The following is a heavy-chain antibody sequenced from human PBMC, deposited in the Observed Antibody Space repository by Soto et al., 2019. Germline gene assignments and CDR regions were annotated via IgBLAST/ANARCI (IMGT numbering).Heavy chain of an antibody. V-gene: IGHV5-51*01. CDR3: ATPGGRDFNAFDV. CDR2: IFPIDSDT. J-gene: IGHJ3*01. CDR1: GYNFTRNW. D-gene: IGHD2-21*02. Sequence: PGESLKISCKGSGYNFTRNWIGWVRQMPGKGLEWMGIIFPIDSDTRYSPSSQGQVTISADNSISTAYLQWSSLKASDTAIYYCATPGGRDFNAFDVWGQGTMVTVSS.